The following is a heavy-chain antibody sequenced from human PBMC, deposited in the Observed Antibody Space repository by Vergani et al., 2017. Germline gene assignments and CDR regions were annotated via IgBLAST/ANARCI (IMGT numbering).Heavy chain of an antibody. Sequence: QVQLQESGPGLVRPSQTLSLTCTVSGGSISSGSYYWSWFRQPAGKGLEWIGRFYTGGGTSYNPSLKSRVPISVDTSKNQFSLQLSSVTAADAAVYYCARDPLYSTTWPFLLLDMDGWDQGTTVTVSS. CDR3: ARDPLYSTTWPFLLLDMDG. J-gene: IGHJ6*02. CDR1: GGSISSGSYY. V-gene: IGHV4-61*02. D-gene: IGHD6-13*01. CDR2: FYTGGGT.